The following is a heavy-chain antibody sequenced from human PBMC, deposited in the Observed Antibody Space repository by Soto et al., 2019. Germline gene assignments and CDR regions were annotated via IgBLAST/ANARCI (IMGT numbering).Heavy chain of an antibody. D-gene: IGHD3-10*01. CDR3: ASIDGSGSWAFDI. J-gene: IGHJ3*02. V-gene: IGHV1-69*13. CDR1: GGTFSSYA. CDR2: IIPIFGTA. Sequence: SVKVSCKASGGTFSSYAISWVRQAPGQGLEWMGGIIPIFGTANYAQKCQGRVTITADESTSTAYMELSSLRSEDTAVYYCASIDGSGSWAFDIWGQGTMVTVSS.